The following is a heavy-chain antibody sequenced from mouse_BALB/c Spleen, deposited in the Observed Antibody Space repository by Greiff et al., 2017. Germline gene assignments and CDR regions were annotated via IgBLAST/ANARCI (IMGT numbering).Heavy chain of an antibody. V-gene: IGHV3-2*02. D-gene: IGHD2-3*01. J-gene: IGHJ3*01. CDR2: ISYSGST. CDR3: ARSARVLRGYDPDWFAY. Sequence: EVQLQQSGPGLVKPSQSLSLTCTVTGYSITSDYAWNWIRQFPGNKLEWMGYISYSGSTSYNPSLKSRISITRDTSKNQFFLQLNSVTTEDTATYYCARSARVLRGYDPDWFAYWGRGTLVTVSA. CDR1: GYSITSDYA.